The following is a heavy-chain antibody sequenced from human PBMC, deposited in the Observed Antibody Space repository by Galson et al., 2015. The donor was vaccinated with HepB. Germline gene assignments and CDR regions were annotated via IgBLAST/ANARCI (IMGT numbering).Heavy chain of an antibody. J-gene: IGHJ6*03. CDR1: GFSLSTSGVG. D-gene: IGHD6-6*01. Sequence: PALVKPTQTLTLTCTFSGFSLSTSGVGVGWIRQPPGKALEWLALIYWDDDKRYSPSLKSRLTITKDTSKNQVVLTMTNMDPVDTATYYCAHLYSSSPGGYYYYYMDVWGKGTTVTVSS. CDR2: IYWDDDK. V-gene: IGHV2-5*02. CDR3: AHLYSSSPGGYYYYYMDV.